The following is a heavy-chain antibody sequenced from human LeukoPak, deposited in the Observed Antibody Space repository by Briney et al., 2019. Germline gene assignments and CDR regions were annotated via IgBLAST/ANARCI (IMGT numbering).Heavy chain of an antibody. D-gene: IGHD6-19*01. CDR3: AKRSPVAV. CDR1: GFIVSNNY. V-gene: IGHV3-66*04. CDR2: TYTSGYT. J-gene: IGHJ1*01. Sequence: PGGSLRLSCAASGFIVSNNYMSWVCHAPGKGLEWISVTYTSGYTSYTDSVKGRFTVFRDNAKNTLFLQMNSLREEDTAVYYCAKRSPVAVWGQGTLVTVSS.